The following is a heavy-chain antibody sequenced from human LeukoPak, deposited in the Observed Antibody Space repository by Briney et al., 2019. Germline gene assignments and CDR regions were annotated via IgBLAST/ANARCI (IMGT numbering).Heavy chain of an antibody. Sequence: PGGSLRLSCAASGXTFSSYGMHWVRQAPGKGLESGAVIWYDGSSKYYADSVKGRFTISRDNSKNTLYLQMNSRRAEDTAVYYCAKARSLGIVATSFDYWGQGTLVTVSS. V-gene: IGHV3-33*06. J-gene: IGHJ4*02. CDR3: AKARSLGIVATSFDY. CDR1: GXTFSSYG. D-gene: IGHD5-12*01. CDR2: IWYDGSSK.